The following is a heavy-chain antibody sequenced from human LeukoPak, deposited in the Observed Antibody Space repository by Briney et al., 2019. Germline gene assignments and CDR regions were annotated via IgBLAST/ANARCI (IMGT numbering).Heavy chain of an antibody. J-gene: IGHJ4*02. V-gene: IGHV3-7*01. CDR2: IKYDGSEK. D-gene: IGHD3-10*01. CDR1: GFTFSSKW. CDR3: ARDGSREWPIGY. Sequence: GGSLRLSCAASGFTFSSKWMSWVRQAPGKGLEWVANIKYDGSEKYYVDSVKGRFTISRDDAKNSLYLQMNSLRAEDTAVYYCARDGSREWPIGYWGQGTLVTVSS.